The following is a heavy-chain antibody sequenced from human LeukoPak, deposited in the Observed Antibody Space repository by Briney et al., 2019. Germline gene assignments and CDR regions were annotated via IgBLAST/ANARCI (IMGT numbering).Heavy chain of an antibody. CDR2: IYPGDSDT. CDR3: ARLSDYYGSGSYYHFDY. D-gene: IGHD3-10*01. Sequence: EESLQISCKGSGYSFTSYWIGWVRQMPGKGLEWMWIIYPGDSDTRYSPSFQGQVTISVDKSISTAYLQWSSLKASDTAMYYCARLSDYYGSGSYYHFDYWGQGTPVTVSS. V-gene: IGHV5-51*01. CDR1: GYSFTSYW. J-gene: IGHJ4*02.